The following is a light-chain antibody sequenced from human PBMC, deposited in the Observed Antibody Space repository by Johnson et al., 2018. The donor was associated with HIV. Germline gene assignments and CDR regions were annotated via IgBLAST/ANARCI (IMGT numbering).Light chain of an antibody. CDR1: SSNIGSNS. Sequence: SVLTQPPSASGTPGQRVTISCSGSSSNIGSNSVNWYQQLPGTAPKLLIYSNNQRPSGVPDRFSGSKSGTSASLAISGLQSGDEADYYCAAWDDSLNAGRAFGTGTKVTVL. V-gene: IGLV1-44*01. J-gene: IGLJ1*01. CDR2: SNN. CDR3: AAWDDSLNAGRA.